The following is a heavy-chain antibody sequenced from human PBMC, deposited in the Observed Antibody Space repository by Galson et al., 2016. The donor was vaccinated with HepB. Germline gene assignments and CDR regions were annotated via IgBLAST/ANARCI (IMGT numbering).Heavy chain of an antibody. CDR3: TRQGAEVDSNGMGFDP. Sequence: SLRLSCAASGFTFSGSSIHWVRQASGKGLEWVGRIRVKANSYATAYAASVKGRFTISRDDSKNTAYLQMNSLKTEDTAVYYCTRQGAEVDSNGMGFDPWGQGTLVIVSS. D-gene: IGHD5-12*01. V-gene: IGHV3-73*01. CDR1: GFTFSGSS. J-gene: IGHJ5*02. CDR2: IRVKANSYAT.